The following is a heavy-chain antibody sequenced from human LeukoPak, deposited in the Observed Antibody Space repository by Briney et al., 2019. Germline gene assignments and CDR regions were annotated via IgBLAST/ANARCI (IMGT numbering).Heavy chain of an antibody. D-gene: IGHD3-10*01. V-gene: IGHV1-2*02. J-gene: IGHJ4*02. CDR1: GYTFTGYY. CDR3: ARVRFTMVRGVIPPLNY. Sequence: ASVKVSCKASGYTFTGYYMHWVRQAPGQGLEWMGWINPNSGGTNYAQKFQGRVTMTRDTSISTAYMELSRLRSDDTAVYYCARVRFTMVRGVIPPLNYWGQGTLVTVSS. CDR2: INPNSGGT.